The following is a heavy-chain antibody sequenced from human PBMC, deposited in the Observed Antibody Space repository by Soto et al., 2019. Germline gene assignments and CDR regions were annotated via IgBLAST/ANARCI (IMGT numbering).Heavy chain of an antibody. CDR1: GYSFASYW. CDR2: IYPGYSDT. D-gene: IGHD6-6*01. Sequence: LKISCQGSGYSFASYWIGWVRQMPGKDLEWMGIIYPGYSDTRYSPSFQGQVTISADKSLRTAYLQWTSLKASDTALYYCARTRSFTLGFYYDGMDVWGQGTTVTVSS. J-gene: IGHJ6*02. V-gene: IGHV5-51*01. CDR3: ARTRSFTLGFYYDGMDV.